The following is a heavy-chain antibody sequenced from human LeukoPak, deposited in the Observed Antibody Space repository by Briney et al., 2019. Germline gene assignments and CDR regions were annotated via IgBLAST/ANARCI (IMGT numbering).Heavy chain of an antibody. CDR1: GGSISSYY. J-gene: IGHJ6*03. V-gene: IGHV4-59*01. D-gene: IGHD5-24*01. CDR3: ARGRRGGHNSPIYYYYYYMDV. Sequence: SETLSLTCTVSGGSISSYYWSWIRQPPGKGLEWIGYIYYSGSTNYNPSLKSRVTISVDTSKNQFSLKLRSVTAADTAVYYCARGRRGGHNSPIYYYYYYMDVWGKGTTVTVSS. CDR2: IYYSGST.